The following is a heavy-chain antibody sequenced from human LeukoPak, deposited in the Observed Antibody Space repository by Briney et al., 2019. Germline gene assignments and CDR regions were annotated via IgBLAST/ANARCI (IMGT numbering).Heavy chain of an antibody. Sequence: GGSLRLSCAASGFSFSNYGMNWVRQAPGKGLEWVSSISSSSSYIYYADSVKGRFTISRDNAKNSLYLQMNSLRAEDTAVYYCARPTNLGELSLLGYWGQGTLVTVSS. J-gene: IGHJ4*02. D-gene: IGHD3-16*02. CDR3: ARPTNLGELSLLGY. CDR2: ISSSSSYI. V-gene: IGHV3-21*01. CDR1: GFSFSNYG.